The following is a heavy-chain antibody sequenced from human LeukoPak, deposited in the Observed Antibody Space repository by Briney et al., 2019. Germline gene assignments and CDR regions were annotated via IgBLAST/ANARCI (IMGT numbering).Heavy chain of an antibody. V-gene: IGHV3-23*01. CDR2: ITTIGGST. CDR3: ARGGYYDFDY. Sequence: PGESLRLSCAASGFTFSSYAMSWVRQAPGKGLEWVSTITTIGGSTFYADSLRGRFTISRDNSKNTLYLQMNSLRAEDTALYYCARGGYYDFDYGGQGTLVTVSS. D-gene: IGHD3-10*01. J-gene: IGHJ4*02. CDR1: GFTFSSYA.